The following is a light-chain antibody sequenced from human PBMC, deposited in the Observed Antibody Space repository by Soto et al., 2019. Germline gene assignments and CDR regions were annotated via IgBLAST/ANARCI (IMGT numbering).Light chain of an antibody. CDR3: QQSYSTPRT. CDR2: AAS. V-gene: IGKV1-39*01. CDR1: QSISSY. J-gene: IGKJ1*01. Sequence: EIQMTQSPSSLCAAVGDRVTITCRASQSISSYLNWYQQRPGKAPKLLIYAASSLQSGVPSRFSGSGSGTDFTLTISSLQPEDFATYYCQQSYSTPRTFAQGTKVDIK.